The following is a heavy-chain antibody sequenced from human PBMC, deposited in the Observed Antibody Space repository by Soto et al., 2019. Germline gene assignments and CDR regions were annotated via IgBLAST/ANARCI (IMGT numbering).Heavy chain of an antibody. CDR3: TTDSRGGAYGLVDV. Sequence: QVQLVQSGAEVKKPGASVKVSCKVSGHTLSELSIYWVRQAPGEGLEWMGGFDPEVGKTIYTQKVQGRVTMSEDKSRDIAYLELRSLRFEDTAIYYSTTDSRGGAYGLVDVWGKGTNVTVSS. J-gene: IGHJ6*03. CDR1: GHTLSELS. CDR2: FDPEVGKT. D-gene: IGHD4-17*01. V-gene: IGHV1-24*01.